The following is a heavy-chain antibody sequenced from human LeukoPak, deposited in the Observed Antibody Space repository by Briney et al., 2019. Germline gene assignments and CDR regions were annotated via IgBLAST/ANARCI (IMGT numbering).Heavy chain of an antibody. CDR2: IYYSGNI. D-gene: IGHD5-18*01. Sequence: SETLSLTCTVSGDSISYYYWSWIRQPPGKGLEWIGKIYYSGNINYNPSLKSRVTISVDTSKNQFSLKLSSVTAADTAVYYCARVRGYSYDSSDFDYWGQGTLVTVSS. J-gene: IGHJ4*02. V-gene: IGHV4-59*01. CDR1: GDSISYYY. CDR3: ARVRGYSYDSSDFDY.